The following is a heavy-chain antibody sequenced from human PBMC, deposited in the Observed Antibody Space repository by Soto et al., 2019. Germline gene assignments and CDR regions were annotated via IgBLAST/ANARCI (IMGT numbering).Heavy chain of an antibody. CDR3: ARVPDY. V-gene: IGHV4-34*01. CDR1: GGSFSGYY. J-gene: IGHJ4*02. CDR2: INHSGVT. D-gene: IGHD2-2*01. Sequence: SETLSLTCAVYGGSFSGYYWSWIRQPPGKGLEWIGEINHSGVTNYKPSLKRRVTISVDTSKNQFSLKLSSVTAADTAVYYCARVPDYWGQGILVTVS.